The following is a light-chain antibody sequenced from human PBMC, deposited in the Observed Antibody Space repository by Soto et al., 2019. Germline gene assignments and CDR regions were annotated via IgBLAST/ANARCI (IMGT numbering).Light chain of an antibody. Sequence: QSVLTQPPSVSGAPGQRVTISCTGRRSNIGAGYDVHWYQLLPGTAPKLLLYDSSNRPSGVPDRFSGSKAGTSASLAITGLQAEDEADYYCQSYDSSLSEVIFGGGTKLTVL. J-gene: IGLJ2*01. CDR2: DSS. CDR3: QSYDSSLSEVI. CDR1: RSNIGAGYD. V-gene: IGLV1-40*01.